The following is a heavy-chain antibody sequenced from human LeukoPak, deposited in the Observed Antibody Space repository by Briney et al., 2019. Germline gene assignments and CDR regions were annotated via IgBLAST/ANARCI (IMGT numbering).Heavy chain of an antibody. Sequence: GRSLRLSCAASRFTFSSYAMLWVRQLPGKGLEWVAIISYDGSNTYYADSVKGRFTISRDNSKNTLYLQMNSLRAEDTAVYYCARRSGIAVAGAFDYWGQGTLVTVSS. V-gene: IGHV3-30*04. CDR1: RFTFSSYA. J-gene: IGHJ4*02. D-gene: IGHD6-19*01. CDR3: ARRSGIAVAGAFDY. CDR2: ISYDGSNT.